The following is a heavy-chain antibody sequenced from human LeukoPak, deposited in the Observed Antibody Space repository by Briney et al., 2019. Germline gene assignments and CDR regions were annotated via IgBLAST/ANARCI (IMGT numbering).Heavy chain of an antibody. CDR2: IYYSGST. V-gene: IGHV4-39*01. J-gene: IGHJ4*02. CDR3: ARRRYSSGFIGY. CDR1: GGSISTSSYY. Sequence: SETLSLTCTVSGGSISTSSYYWGWIRQPPGKGLEWIGSIYYSGSTYYNPSLKSRVTISVDTSKNQFSLKLSSVTAADTAVYYCARRRYSSGFIGYWGQGTLVTVSS. D-gene: IGHD6-19*01.